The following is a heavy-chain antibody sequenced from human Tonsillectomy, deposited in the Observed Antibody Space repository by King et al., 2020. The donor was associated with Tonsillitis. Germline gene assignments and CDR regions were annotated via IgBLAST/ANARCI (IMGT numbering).Heavy chain of an antibody. CDR2: IDYSGST. V-gene: IGHV4-39*01. J-gene: IGHJ4*02. CDR3: ASGILTGYYNY. CDR1: GGSISSSSYY. Sequence: QLQESGPGLVKPSETLSLTCTVSGGSISSSSYYWGWIRQPPGKGLEWIGSIDYSGSTYYNPSLKCRVTISVDTSKNQFSLKLSSVTAADTAVYYCASGILTGYYNYWGQGTLVTVPS. D-gene: IGHD3-9*01.